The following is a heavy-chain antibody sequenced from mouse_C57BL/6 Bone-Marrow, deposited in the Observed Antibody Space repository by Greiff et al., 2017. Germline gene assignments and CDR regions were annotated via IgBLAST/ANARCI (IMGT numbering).Heavy chain of an antibody. J-gene: IGHJ1*03. CDR3: APIYYDGSRYFDV. CDR2: LTPNNGGT. D-gene: IGHD1-1*01. CDR1: GYTFTDYY. Sequence: VQLQQSGPELVKPGASVKISCKASGYTFTDYYMNWVKQSHGKSLEWIGALTPNNGGTSYNQKFKGKATLTVDKSSSTAYMELRSLTSEDSAVYYCAPIYYDGSRYFDVWGTGTTVTVSS. V-gene: IGHV1-26*01.